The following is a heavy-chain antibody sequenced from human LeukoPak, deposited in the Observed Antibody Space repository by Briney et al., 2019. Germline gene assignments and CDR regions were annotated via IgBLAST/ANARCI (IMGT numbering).Heavy chain of an antibody. CDR2: ISASGGTT. CDR1: GFTFSNNA. D-gene: IGHD4-17*01. V-gene: IGHV3-23*01. Sequence: GGSLRLSCAASGFTFSNNAMTWVRQAPGKGLEWVSTISASGGTTYYADSVKGRFTISRDNSKNTVYLQMNSLRVEDTAVYYCAQLTTRWGQGTLVTVSS. J-gene: IGHJ4*02. CDR3: AQLTTR.